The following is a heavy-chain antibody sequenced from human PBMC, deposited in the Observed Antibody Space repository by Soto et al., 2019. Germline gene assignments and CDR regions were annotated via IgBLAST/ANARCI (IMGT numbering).Heavy chain of an antibody. V-gene: IGHV1-46*01. CDR2: INPSGGST. J-gene: IGHJ4*02. CDR1: GYTFTSYY. D-gene: IGHD3-10*01. CDR3: ATVPAYYGSGSPFDY. Sequence: ASVKVSCKASGYTFTSYYMHWVRQAPGQGLEWMGIINPSGGSTSYAQKFQGRVTMTRDTSTSTVYMELSSLRSEDTAVYYCATVPAYYGSGSPFDYWGQGTLVTVSS.